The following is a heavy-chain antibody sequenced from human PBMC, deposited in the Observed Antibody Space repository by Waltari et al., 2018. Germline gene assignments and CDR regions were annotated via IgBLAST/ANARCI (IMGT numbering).Heavy chain of an antibody. CDR2: VSWTGGST. J-gene: IGHJ4*02. CDR3: AKTYNSGWNFFDY. CDR1: GFTFSHYA. D-gene: IGHD6-19*01. V-gene: IGHV3-23*01. Sequence: EVQLLESGGGLVQPGGSLRLSCAVSGFTFSHYAVSGVRQAPGKGLGWVSLVSWTGGSTNYTDYVKGRFTISRDNSKNTVYLQMQYLRGDDTAVYYCAKTYNSGWNFFDYWGQGTLVTVSS.